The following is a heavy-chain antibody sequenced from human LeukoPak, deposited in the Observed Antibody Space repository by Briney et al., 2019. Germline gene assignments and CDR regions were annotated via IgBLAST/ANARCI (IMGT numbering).Heavy chain of an antibody. J-gene: IGHJ4*02. CDR2: IYYSGTT. V-gene: IGHV4-39*07. D-gene: IGHD3-3*01. CDR1: GGSVSSSPYY. CDR3: ASADFWSGPLDY. Sequence: SETLSLTCTVSGGSVSSSPYYWVWIRQPPGKGLEWIGSIYYSGTTYFNPSLKSRVTISVDTSKNQFSLKLSSVTAADTAVYYCASADFWSGPLDYWGQGTLVTVSS.